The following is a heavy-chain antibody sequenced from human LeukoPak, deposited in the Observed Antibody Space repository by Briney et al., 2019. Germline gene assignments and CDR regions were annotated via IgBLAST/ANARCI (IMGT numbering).Heavy chain of an antibody. Sequence: ASVKVSCKASGYIFTSYGISWVRQAPGQGLKWMGWISAYNGNTNYAQKLQGRVTMTTDTSTSTAYMELRSLRSDDTAVYYCARGMLELGHLDYWGQGTLVTVSS. CDR2: ISAYNGNT. CDR3: ARGMLELGHLDY. CDR1: GYIFTSYG. D-gene: IGHD1-26*01. V-gene: IGHV1-18*01. J-gene: IGHJ4*02.